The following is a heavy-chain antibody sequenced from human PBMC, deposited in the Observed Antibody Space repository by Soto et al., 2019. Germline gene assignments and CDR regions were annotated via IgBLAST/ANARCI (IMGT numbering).Heavy chain of an antibody. CDR2: VKSKPAGGTT. J-gene: IGHJ4*02. CDR3: AWEYYYSVLRPN. D-gene: IGHD3-22*01. V-gene: IGHV3-15*01. CDR1: GFTFSGAW. Sequence: GGSLRLSCAASGFTFSGAWMTWVRQAPGKGLEWVGRVKSKPAGGTTDYAAPVKGRFTISRDDSKNTLYLQMSSLQTEDTAVYYCAWEYYYSVLRPNWGQGTLVTVSS.